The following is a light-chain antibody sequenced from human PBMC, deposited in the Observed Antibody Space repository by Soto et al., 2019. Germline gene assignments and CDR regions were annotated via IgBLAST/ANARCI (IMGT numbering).Light chain of an antibody. V-gene: IGKV3-20*01. J-gene: IGKJ2*01. Sequence: EIVLTQSPGTLSLSPGESATLSFRASQSVTGTYLAWYQQKPGQAPRLLIYSISSRATGIPDRFSGSGSGTEFTLTISRLEPEDSAVYYCQQHGSSSYTFGQGTKLEI. CDR2: SIS. CDR3: QQHGSSSYT. CDR1: QSVTGTY.